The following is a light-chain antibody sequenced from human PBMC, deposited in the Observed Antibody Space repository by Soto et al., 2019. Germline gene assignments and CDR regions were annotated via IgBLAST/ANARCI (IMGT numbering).Light chain of an antibody. J-gene: IGLJ1*01. CDR1: GSDVGGYDY. Sequence: LTQPAAVSGSPGQSITISCTGTGSDVGGYDYVSWYQHHPGKAPKVMIYEVTNRPSGVSNRFSGSKSGNTASLTISGLLAEDEADYYCSSYTSSSTYVFGTGTKVTVL. CDR2: EVT. V-gene: IGLV2-14*01. CDR3: SSYTSSSTYV.